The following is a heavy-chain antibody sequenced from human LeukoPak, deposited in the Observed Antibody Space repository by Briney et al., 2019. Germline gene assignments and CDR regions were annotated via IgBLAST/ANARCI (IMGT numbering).Heavy chain of an antibody. D-gene: IGHD5-24*01. J-gene: IGHJ4*02. Sequence: ASVKVSCKPSGYTFTDYYLHWVRQAPGQGLEWMGWINPNNGDPNYAPKFQGRVTMTRDTSITTAYMELSSLTSDDTAVYYCARGVGRDGYNNPFDYWGQGTLVTVSS. CDR2: INPNNGDP. CDR1: GYTFTDYY. CDR3: ARGVGRDGYNNPFDY. V-gene: IGHV1-2*02.